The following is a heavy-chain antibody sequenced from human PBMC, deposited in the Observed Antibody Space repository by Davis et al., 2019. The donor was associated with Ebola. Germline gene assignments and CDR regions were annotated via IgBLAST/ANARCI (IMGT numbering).Heavy chain of an antibody. Sequence: PSETLSLTCTVSGVSISRHYWSWIRQPPGKRLEWIGSTYYTGSAYYNSSLASRATISVDTSKNQFSLKLTSVTAADTAMYYCSERGSSVWGQGTLVTVSS. CDR3: SERGSSV. CDR1: GVSISRHY. CDR2: TYYTGSA. D-gene: IGHD3-10*01. V-gene: IGHV4-59*03. J-gene: IGHJ4*02.